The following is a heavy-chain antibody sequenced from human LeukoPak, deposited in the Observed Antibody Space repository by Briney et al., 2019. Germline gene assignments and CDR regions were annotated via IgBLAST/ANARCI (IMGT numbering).Heavy chain of an antibody. Sequence: ASVKVSCKASGYTFTSYNINWVRQATGQGLEWMGWMNPNSCNTGYAQKFQGRVTMTRNTSISTAYMELSSLRSEDTAVYYCARVAYCSSTSCYDWGYNWFDPWGQGTLVTVSS. D-gene: IGHD2-2*01. V-gene: IGHV1-8*01. CDR3: ARVAYCSSTSCYDWGYNWFDP. CDR2: MNPNSCNT. J-gene: IGHJ5*02. CDR1: GYTFTSYN.